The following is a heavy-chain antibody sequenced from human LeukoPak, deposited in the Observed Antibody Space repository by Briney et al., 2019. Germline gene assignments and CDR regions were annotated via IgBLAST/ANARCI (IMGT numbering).Heavy chain of an antibody. V-gene: IGHV4-30-2*01. CDR2: IYHSGST. J-gene: IGHJ4*02. CDR1: GGSISSGGYS. Sequence: SQTLSLTCAVSGGSISSGGYSWSWIRQPPGKGLEWIGYIYHSGSTYYNPSLKSRVTISVDRSKNQFSLKLSSVTAADTAVYYCARVAPLAAPTRLYFDYWGQGTLVTVSS. CDR3: ARVAPLAAPTRLYFDY. D-gene: IGHD6-6*01.